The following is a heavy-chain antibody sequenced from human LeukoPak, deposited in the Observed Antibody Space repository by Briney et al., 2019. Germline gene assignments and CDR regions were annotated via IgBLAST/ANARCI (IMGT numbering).Heavy chain of an antibody. CDR3: AREDWNDEISGGYFDY. D-gene: IGHD1-1*01. J-gene: IGHJ4*02. CDR2: IWYDGSNK. Sequence: GGSLRLSCAASGFTFSSYGMHWVRQAPGKGLEWVAVIWYDGSNKYYADSVKGRFTISGDNSKNTLYLQMNSLRAEDTAVYYCAREDWNDEISGGYFDYWGQGTLVTVSS. V-gene: IGHV3-33*01. CDR1: GFTFSSYG.